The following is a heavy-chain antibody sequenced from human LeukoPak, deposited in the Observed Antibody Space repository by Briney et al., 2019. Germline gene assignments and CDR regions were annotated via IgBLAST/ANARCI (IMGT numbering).Heavy chain of an antibody. J-gene: IGHJ4*02. CDR3: AKDPPGYCSGGSCYY. Sequence: GXXLRLSCAASGFTFSSYAMSWVRQAPGKGLEWVSAISGSGGSTYYADSVKGRFTISRDNSKNTLYLQMNSLRAEDTAVYYCAKDPPGYCSGGSCYYWGQGTLVTVSS. CDR2: ISGSGGST. D-gene: IGHD2-15*01. CDR1: GFTFSSYA. V-gene: IGHV3-23*01.